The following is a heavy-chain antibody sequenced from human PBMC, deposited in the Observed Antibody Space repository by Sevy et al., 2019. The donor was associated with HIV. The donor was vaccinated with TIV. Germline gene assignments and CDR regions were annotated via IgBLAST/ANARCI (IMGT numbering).Heavy chain of an antibody. CDR3: AKIDDGDFGGVVRV. Sequence: GGYLRLSCAASGFTFNRYWMSWVRQAPGKGLEWVANIKQDESEKHYADSVKGRFTISRDNTKNSLFLQLDTVRDEDSAICYCAKIDDGDFGGVVRVWGQGTMVTVSS. V-gene: IGHV3-7*03. J-gene: IGHJ3*01. CDR2: IKQDESEK. D-gene: IGHD2-21*01. CDR1: GFTFNRYW.